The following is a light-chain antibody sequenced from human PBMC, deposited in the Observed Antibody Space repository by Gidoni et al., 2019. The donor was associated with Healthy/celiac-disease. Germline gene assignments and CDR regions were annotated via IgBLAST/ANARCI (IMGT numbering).Light chain of an antibody. Sequence: QSALTPPASMSGSPGQSLTISCSGTSSDVGGYNYVSWYTQPPGKATKLMIYEVSKRPSGVSHRFSGSTSCNTASLTISGLQAEDEADYYCSSYTSSSTNVFGTGTKVTVL. CDR1: SSDVGGYNY. CDR2: EVS. V-gene: IGLV2-14*01. CDR3: SSYTSSSTNV. J-gene: IGLJ1*01.